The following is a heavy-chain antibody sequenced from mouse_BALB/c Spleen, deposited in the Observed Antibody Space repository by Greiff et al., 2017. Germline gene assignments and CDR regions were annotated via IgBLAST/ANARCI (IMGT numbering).Heavy chain of an antibody. J-gene: IGHJ2*01. D-gene: IGHD2-1*01. CDR1: GFNIKDYY. V-gene: IGHV14-4*02. CDR3: NAVTTRY. CDR2: IDPENGDT. Sequence: VQLQQSGAELVRSGASVKLSCTASGFNIKDYYMHWVKQRPEQGLEWIGWIDPENGDTEYAPKFQGKATMTADTSSNTAYLQLSSLTSEDTAVYYCNAVTTRYWGQGTTLTVSS.